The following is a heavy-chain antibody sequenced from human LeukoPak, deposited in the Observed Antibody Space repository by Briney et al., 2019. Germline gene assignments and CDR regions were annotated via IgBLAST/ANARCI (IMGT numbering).Heavy chain of an antibody. CDR3: ARDLRYSGYNWFDP. V-gene: IGHV4-34*01. D-gene: IGHD5-12*01. J-gene: IGHJ5*02. CDR1: GGSFSGYY. CDR2: INHSGST. Sequence: SETLSLTCAVYGGSFSGYYWSWIRQPPGKGLEWIGEINHSGSTNYNPSLKSRVTISVDTSKNQFSLKLSSVTAADTAVYYCARDLRYSGYNWFDPWGQGTLATVSS.